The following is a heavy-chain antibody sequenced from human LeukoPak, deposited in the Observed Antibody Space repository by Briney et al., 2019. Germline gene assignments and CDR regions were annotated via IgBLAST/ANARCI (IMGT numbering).Heavy chain of an antibody. V-gene: IGHV1-2*02. CDR2: INPNSGGT. J-gene: IGHJ3*02. Sequence: ASVKVSCKASGYTFTGYYMHWVRQAPGQGLEWMGWINPNSGGTNYAQKFQGRVTMTRDTSISTAYMELSRLRSDDTAVYYCARGGITMIVVPNAFDIWGQGTMVTVSS. D-gene: IGHD3-22*01. CDR3: ARGGITMIVVPNAFDI. CDR1: GYTFTGYY.